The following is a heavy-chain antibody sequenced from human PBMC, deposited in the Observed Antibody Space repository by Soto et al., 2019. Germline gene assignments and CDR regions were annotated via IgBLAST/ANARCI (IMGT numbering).Heavy chain of an antibody. Sequence: GGSLRLSCAASGFTFSSYGMHWVRQAPGKGLEWVAVIWYDGSNKYYADSVKGRFTISRDNSKNTLYLQMNSLRAEDTAVYYCARGAWDNYYYMDVWGKGTTVTVSS. V-gene: IGHV3-33*01. CDR1: GFTFSSYG. CDR2: IWYDGSNK. D-gene: IGHD1-26*01. CDR3: ARGAWDNYYYMDV. J-gene: IGHJ6*03.